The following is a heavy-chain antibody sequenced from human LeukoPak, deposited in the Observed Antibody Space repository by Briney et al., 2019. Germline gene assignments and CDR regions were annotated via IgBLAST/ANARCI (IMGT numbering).Heavy chain of an antibody. CDR2: IGGTSTTI. J-gene: IGHJ4*02. Sequence: PGGSLRPSCVASGFTFDYYSMNWVRQAPGKGLEWVSYIGGTSTTIYYADSVKGRFTVSRDNAKNSLYLQMNSLRAEDTAVYYCARKLLATVGTPLDLWGQGTLVTVSS. V-gene: IGHV3-48*04. CDR1: GFTFDYYS. CDR3: ARKLLATVGTPLDL. D-gene: IGHD6-13*01.